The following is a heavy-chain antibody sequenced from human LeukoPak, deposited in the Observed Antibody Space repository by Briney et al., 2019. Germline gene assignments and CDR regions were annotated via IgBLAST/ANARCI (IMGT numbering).Heavy chain of an antibody. CDR3: ARDLDHSSANY. D-gene: IGHD6-19*01. J-gene: IGHJ4*02. CDR2: INPSGGST. Sequence: ASVKVSRKASAYTFTNHAISWMRQAPGQGLEWMGIINPSGGSTSYAQKFQGRVTMTRDTSTSTVYMELSSLRSEDTAVYYCARDLDHSSANYWGQGTLVTVSS. V-gene: IGHV1-46*01. CDR1: AYTFTNHA.